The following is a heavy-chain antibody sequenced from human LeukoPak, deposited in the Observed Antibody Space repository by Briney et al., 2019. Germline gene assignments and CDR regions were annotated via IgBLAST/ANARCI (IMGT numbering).Heavy chain of an antibody. J-gene: IGHJ6*02. CDR1: GYSFTNYW. CDR2: IYPGDSDT. V-gene: IGHV5-51*01. D-gene: IGHD2-15*01. Sequence: GESLQISCKGSGYSFTNYWIGWVRQMPGKGLEWMGIIYPGDSDTRYSPSFQGQVTISADKSISTAYLQWSSLKASDTAMYYCARQYCSGGSCVPYYYGMDVWGQGTTVTVSS. CDR3: ARQYCSGGSCVPYYYGMDV.